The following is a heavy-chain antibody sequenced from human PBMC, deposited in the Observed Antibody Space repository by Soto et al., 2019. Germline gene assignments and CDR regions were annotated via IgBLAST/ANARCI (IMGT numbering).Heavy chain of an antibody. D-gene: IGHD2-15*01. J-gene: IGHJ4*02. V-gene: IGHV3-9*01. Sequence: EVQLVESGGGLVQPGRSLRLSCAASGFTFDDYAMHWVRQAPGKGLEWVSGISWNSGSIGYADSVKGRFTISRDNAKNSLYLQMNSLRAEDTALYYCAKGYNGLGYCSGGSCWWFDYWGQGTLVTVSS. CDR1: GFTFDDYA. CDR3: AKGYNGLGYCSGGSCWWFDY. CDR2: ISWNSGSI.